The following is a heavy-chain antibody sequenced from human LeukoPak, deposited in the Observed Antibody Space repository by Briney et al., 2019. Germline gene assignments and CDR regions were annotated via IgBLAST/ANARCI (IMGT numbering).Heavy chain of an antibody. D-gene: IGHD6-19*01. Sequence: SETLSLTYTVSGGSIGSDYWTWIRQPPGKGLEYIGYIYYTGGTNYNPSLKSRVTISVDTSKNQFSLKLSSVTAADTAVYFCAKYGNSGWVIDNWGQGTLVTVSS. V-gene: IGHV4-59*08. CDR3: AKYGNSGWVIDN. CDR2: IYYTGGT. J-gene: IGHJ4*02. CDR1: GGSIGSDY.